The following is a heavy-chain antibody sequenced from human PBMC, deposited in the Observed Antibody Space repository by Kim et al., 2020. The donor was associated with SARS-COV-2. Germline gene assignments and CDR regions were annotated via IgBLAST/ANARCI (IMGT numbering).Heavy chain of an antibody. CDR3: ARRASITMIVVVYNWFDP. Sequence: ASVKVSCKASGYTFTGYYMHWVRQAPGQGLEWMGWINPNSGGTNYAQKFQGRVTMTRDTYISTAYMELSRQRSDDTAVYYCARRASITMIVVVYNWFDPWGQGTLVTVSS. V-gene: IGHV1-2*02. CDR1: GYTFTGYY. CDR2: INPNSGGT. J-gene: IGHJ5*02. D-gene: IGHD3-22*01.